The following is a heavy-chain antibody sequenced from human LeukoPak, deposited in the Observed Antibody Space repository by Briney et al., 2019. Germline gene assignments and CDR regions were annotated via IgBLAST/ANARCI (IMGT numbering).Heavy chain of an antibody. J-gene: IGHJ4*02. V-gene: IGHV3-13*04. CDR2: IGFAGDT. CDR3: ARERYYYDSSGYSYPDY. CDR1: GFTFSSYD. Sequence: PGGSLRLSCAASGFTFSSYDMHWVRQATGEGLEWVSAIGFAGDTYYSGSVKGRFTISRDNSKNTLYLQMNSLRAEDTAVYYCARERYYYDSSGYSYPDYWGQGTLVTVSS. D-gene: IGHD3-22*01.